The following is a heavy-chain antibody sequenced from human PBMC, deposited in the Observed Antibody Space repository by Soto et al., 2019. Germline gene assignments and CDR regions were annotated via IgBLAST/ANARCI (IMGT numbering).Heavy chain of an antibody. CDR2: ISPSGGST. CDR3: ARDPQGYCSGGRCYSFDY. V-gene: IGHV1-46*01. J-gene: IGHJ4*02. Sequence: QVQLVQSGAEVKKPGASVKVSCKASGYSFSSYYLHWVRQAPGQGLEWMGIISPSGGSTTYAQKFQGRVTMTRDASTDTGYMELSSLRSEDTAVYYCARDPQGYCSGGRCYSFDYWGQGTLVTVSS. CDR1: GYSFSSYY. D-gene: IGHD2-15*01.